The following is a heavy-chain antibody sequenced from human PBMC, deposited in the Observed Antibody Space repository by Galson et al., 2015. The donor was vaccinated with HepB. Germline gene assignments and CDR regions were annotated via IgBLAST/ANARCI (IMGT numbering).Heavy chain of an antibody. CDR2: MNPNSGNT. D-gene: IGHD2-15*01. CDR3: ARGPDCSGGSCYYWFDP. Sequence: SVKVSCKASGGTFSSYAINWVRQATGQGLEWMGWMNPNSGNTGYAQKFQGRVTMTRNTSISTAYMELSSLRSEDTAVYYCARGPDCSGGSCYYWFDPWGQGTLVTVSS. CDR1: GGTFSSYA. J-gene: IGHJ5*02. V-gene: IGHV1-8*02.